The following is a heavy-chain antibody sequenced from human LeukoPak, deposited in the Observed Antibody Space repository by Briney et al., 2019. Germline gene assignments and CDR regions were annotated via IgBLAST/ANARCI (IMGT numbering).Heavy chain of an antibody. J-gene: IGHJ5*02. D-gene: IGHD3-10*01. CDR3: AREPRITMVRGVIVAPYNWFDP. Sequence: SQTLSLTCAISGDSVSSNSAAWNWIRQSPSRGLEWLGRTYYRSKWYNDYAVSVKSRITINPDTSENQFSLQLNSVTPEDTAVYYCAREPRITMVRGVIVAPYNWFDPWGQGTLVTVSS. V-gene: IGHV6-1*01. CDR1: GDSVSSNSAA. CDR2: TYYRSKWYN.